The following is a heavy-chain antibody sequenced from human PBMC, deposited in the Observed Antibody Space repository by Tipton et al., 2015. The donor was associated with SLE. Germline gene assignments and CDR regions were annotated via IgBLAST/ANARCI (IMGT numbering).Heavy chain of an antibody. Sequence: TLSLTCAVYGGSFSGYYWSWIRQPPGKGLEWIGEINHSGSTNYNPSLKSRVTISVDTSKNQFSLKLTSVPAADTAVYYCAGYDYSSSDWGQGTLVTVSS. D-gene: IGHD6-6*01. CDR2: INHSGST. V-gene: IGHV4-34*01. CDR1: GGSFSGYY. CDR3: AGYDYSSSD. J-gene: IGHJ4*02.